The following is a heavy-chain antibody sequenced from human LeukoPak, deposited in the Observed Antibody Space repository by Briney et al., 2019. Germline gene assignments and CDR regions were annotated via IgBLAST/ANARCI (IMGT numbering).Heavy chain of an antibody. CDR1: GFTFITYW. V-gene: IGHV3-74*01. CDR3: ARVSIGWYHFDY. D-gene: IGHD6-19*01. J-gene: IGHJ4*02. Sequence: PGGSLDLSCAASGFTFITYWMDWVRQAPGKGLGWVSRINPDGGTTSYADSGKGRFTVSRDNAKNTLYLQMNSLRAEDTAVYYCARVSIGWYHFDYWGQGTLVTVSS. CDR2: INPDGGTT.